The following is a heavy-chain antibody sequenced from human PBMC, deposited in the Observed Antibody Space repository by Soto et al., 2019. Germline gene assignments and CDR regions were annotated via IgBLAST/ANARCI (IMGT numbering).Heavy chain of an antibody. CDR3: ARHAGSCSSTSCYYPDFDY. CDR1: GGSISSYY. V-gene: IGHV4-59*08. Sequence: PSETLSLTCTVSGGSISSYYWSWIRQPPEKGLEWIGYIYYSGSTNYNPPLKSRVTISVDTSKNQFSLKLSSVTAADTAVYYCARHAGSCSSTSCYYPDFDYWGQGTLVTVSS. D-gene: IGHD2-2*01. J-gene: IGHJ4*02. CDR2: IYYSGST.